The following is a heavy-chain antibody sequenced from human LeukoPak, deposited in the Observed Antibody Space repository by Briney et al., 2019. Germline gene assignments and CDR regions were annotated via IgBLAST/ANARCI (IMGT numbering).Heavy chain of an antibody. V-gene: IGHV4-39*07. J-gene: IGHJ4*02. D-gene: IGHD4-17*01. CDR3: ARDLWGVYGDAPFDY. CDR2: IYHSGST. CDR1: GGSIGSSSYY. Sequence: SETLSLTCTVSGGSIGSSSYYWGWIRQPPGKGLEWIGSIYHSGSTYYNPSLKSRVTISVDTSKNQFSLKLSSVTAADTAVYYCARDLWGVYGDAPFDYWGQGTLVTVSS.